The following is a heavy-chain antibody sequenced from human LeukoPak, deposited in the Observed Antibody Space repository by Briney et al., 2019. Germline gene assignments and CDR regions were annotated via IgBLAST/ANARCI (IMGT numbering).Heavy chain of an antibody. D-gene: IGHD1-20*01. CDR2: IHRDDKT. CDR1: GFIVSSCY. CDR3: AREVTGIPSYFDY. Sequence: PGGSLRLSCAASGFIVSSCYMYWVRQAPGKGLEWVSFIHRDDKTYYADSVKGRFTMSRDNSRNTLFLQMNSLGADDTAVYYCAREVTGIPSYFDYWGQGILVTVSS. V-gene: IGHV3-53*01. J-gene: IGHJ4*02.